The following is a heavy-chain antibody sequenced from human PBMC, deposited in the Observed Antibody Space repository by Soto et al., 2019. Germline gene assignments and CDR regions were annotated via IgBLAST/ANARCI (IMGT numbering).Heavy chain of an antibody. Sequence: GGSLRLSCAASGFTFSSYAMSWVRQAPGKGLEWVSAISGSGGSTYYADSVKGRFTISRDNSKNMLYLQMNSLRAEDTAVYYCAKDTSESYDFWSGTFGYFDYWGQGTLVTVSS. CDR3: AKDTSESYDFWSGTFGYFDY. CDR1: GFTFSSYA. D-gene: IGHD3-3*01. J-gene: IGHJ4*02. V-gene: IGHV3-23*01. CDR2: ISGSGGST.